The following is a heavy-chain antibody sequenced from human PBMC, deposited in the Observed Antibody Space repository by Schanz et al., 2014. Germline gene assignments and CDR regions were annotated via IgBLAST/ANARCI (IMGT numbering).Heavy chain of an antibody. CDR3: AASSGWHPSTDY. J-gene: IGHJ4*02. V-gene: IGHV3-23*03. CDR1: GFTFGDYA. Sequence: EVQLVESGGGLVQPGGSLRLSCAASGFTFGDYAMTWVRQAPGKGLEWVSFVHPGGSTYYPDSVKGRFTISRDNAKSSLYLQMNSLRVEDTAVYYCAASSGWHPSTDYWGQGTLGTVSS. CDR2: VHPGGST. D-gene: IGHD6-19*01.